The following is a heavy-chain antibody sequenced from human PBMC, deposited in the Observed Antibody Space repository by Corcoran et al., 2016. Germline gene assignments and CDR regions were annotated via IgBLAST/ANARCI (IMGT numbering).Heavy chain of an antibody. J-gene: IGHJ2*01. CDR3: TTDRTYYDFWSGYYNSGGWYFDL. CDR2: IKSKTDGGTT. Sequence: EVQLVESGGGLVKPGGSLRLSCAASGFTFSNAWMSWVRQAPGKGLEWVGRIKSKTDGGTTDYATSVKGRFTISRDDSKNTLYLQMNSLKIEDTAVYYCTTDRTYYDFWSGYYNSGGWYFDLWGRGTLVTVSS. V-gene: IGHV3-15*01. CDR1: GFTFSNAW. D-gene: IGHD3-3*01.